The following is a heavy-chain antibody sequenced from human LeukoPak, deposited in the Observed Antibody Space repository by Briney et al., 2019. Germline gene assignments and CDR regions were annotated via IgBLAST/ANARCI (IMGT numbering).Heavy chain of an antibody. CDR2: INHSGST. CDR3: ARSHPTMAWFDP. CDR1: GGSISSSSYY. Sequence: PSETLSLTCTVSGGSISSSSYYGGWIRQPPGKGLEWIGEINHSGSTNYNPSLKSRVTISVDTSKNQFSLKLSSVTAADTAVYCCARSHPTMAWFDPWGQGTLVTVSS. D-gene: IGHD3-10*01. J-gene: IGHJ5*02. V-gene: IGHV4-39*07.